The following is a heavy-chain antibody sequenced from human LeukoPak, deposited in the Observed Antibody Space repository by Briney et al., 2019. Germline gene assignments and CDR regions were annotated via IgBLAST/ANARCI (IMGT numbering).Heavy chain of an antibody. CDR1: GFTFSSYA. J-gene: IGHJ4*02. CDR3: TRDPTQYLRYGYFDY. CDR2: INNVGSHI. V-gene: IGHV3-21*01. D-gene: IGHD4-11*01. Sequence: GGSLRLSCAASGFTFSSYAMHWVRQAPGKGLEWVSSINNVGSHIYYAGSVRGRFTISRDNAKNSLYLQMSSLRAEDTAVYYCTRDPTQYLRYGYFDYWGQGTLVTVSS.